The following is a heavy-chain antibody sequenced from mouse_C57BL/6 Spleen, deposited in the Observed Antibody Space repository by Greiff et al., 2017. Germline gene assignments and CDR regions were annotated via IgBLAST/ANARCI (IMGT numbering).Heavy chain of an antibody. V-gene: IGHV1-85*01. CDR1: GYTFTSYD. CDR2: IYPRDGST. Sequence: QVQLQQSGPELVKPGASVKLSCKASGYTFTSYDINWVKQRPGQGLEWIGWIYPRDGSTKYNEKFKGKATLTVDTSSSTAYMELHSLTSEDSAVYFGARRYYGSSSYYYAMDYWGQGTSVTVSS. CDR3: ARRYYGSSSYYYAMDY. D-gene: IGHD1-1*01. J-gene: IGHJ4*01.